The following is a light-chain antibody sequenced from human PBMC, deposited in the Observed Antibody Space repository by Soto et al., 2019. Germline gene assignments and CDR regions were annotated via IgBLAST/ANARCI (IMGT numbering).Light chain of an antibody. CDR3: QQCATPPLT. CDR2: DAS. Sequence: EIVLTQSPGTLSLSPGERATLSCRASQSVSNNYVAWYQHKPGQAPRLLIDDASRRATGIPDRFSGSGSGTDFTLTISRVELEEFAVYYCQQCATPPLTFGQGTRVDIK. V-gene: IGKV3-20*01. J-gene: IGKJ1*01. CDR1: QSVSNNY.